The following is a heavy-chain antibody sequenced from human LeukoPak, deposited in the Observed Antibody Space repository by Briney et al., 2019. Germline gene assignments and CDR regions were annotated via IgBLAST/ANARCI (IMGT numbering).Heavy chain of an antibody. CDR3: ASGVAAPDTAMGPIIDY. V-gene: IGHV4-31*03. CDR1: GGSISSGGYY. J-gene: IGHJ4*02. CDR2: IYYSGST. D-gene: IGHD5-18*01. Sequence: PSETLSLTCTVSGGSISSGGYYWSWIRQHPGKGLEWIGYIYYSGSTYYNPSLKSRVTISVDTSKNQFSLKLSSVTAADTAVYYCASGVAAPDTAMGPIIDYWGQGTLVTVSS.